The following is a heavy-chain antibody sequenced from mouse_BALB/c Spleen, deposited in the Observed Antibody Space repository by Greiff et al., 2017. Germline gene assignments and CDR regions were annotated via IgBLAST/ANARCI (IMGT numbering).Heavy chain of an antibody. D-gene: IGHD2-14*01. CDR1: GYAFTNYL. V-gene: IGHV1-54*01. CDR2: INPGSGGT. CDR3: ARGPFYRYDGFDY. Sequence: VQLQESGAELVRPGTSVKVSCKASGYAFTNYLIEWVKQRPGQGLEWIGVINPGSGGTNYNEKFKGKATLTADKSSSTAYMQLSSLTSDDSAVYFCARGPFYRYDGFDYWGQGTTLTVSS. J-gene: IGHJ2*01.